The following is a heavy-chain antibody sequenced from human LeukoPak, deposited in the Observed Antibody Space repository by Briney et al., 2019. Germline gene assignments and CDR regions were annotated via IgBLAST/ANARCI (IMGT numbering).Heavy chain of an antibody. CDR2: IWYDGSNK. Sequence: GGSLRLSCAASGFTFSSYGMHWVRQAPGKGLEWVAVIWYDGSNKYYADSVKGRFTISRDNSKNTLYVQMNSLRAEDTAVYYCARDVRAMVRGVIAQGYWGQGTLVTVSS. J-gene: IGHJ4*02. CDR3: ARDVRAMVRGVIAQGY. CDR1: GFTFSSYG. V-gene: IGHV3-33*01. D-gene: IGHD3-10*01.